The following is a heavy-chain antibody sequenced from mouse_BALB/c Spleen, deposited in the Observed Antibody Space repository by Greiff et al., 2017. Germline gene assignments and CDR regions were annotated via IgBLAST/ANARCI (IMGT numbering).Heavy chain of an antibody. D-gene: IGHD1-1*01. V-gene: IGHV1-77*01. Sequence: VQLQQSGAELARPGASVKLSCKASGYTFTDYYINWVKQRTGQGLEWIGEIYPGSGNTYYNEKFKGKATLTADKSSSTAYMQLSSLTSEDSAVYFCARDYYGSTSYAMDYWGQGTSVTVSS. J-gene: IGHJ4*01. CDR2: IYPGSGNT. CDR3: ARDYYGSTSYAMDY. CDR1: GYTFTDYY.